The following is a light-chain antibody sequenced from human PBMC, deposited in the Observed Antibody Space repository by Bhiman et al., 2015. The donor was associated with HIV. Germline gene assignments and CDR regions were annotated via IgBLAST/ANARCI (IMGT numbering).Light chain of an antibody. J-gene: IGLJ3*02. CDR1: SSNIGAGYD. V-gene: IGLV1-40*01. CDR2: GNS. CDR3: QSYDNRLTAWV. Sequence: QSVLTQPPSVSGAPGQRVTISCTGSSSNIGAGYDVHWFQQLPKTAPKLLIYGNSNRPSGVPDRFSGSKSGTSASLAITGLQAEDEADYYCQSYDNRLTAWVFGGGTKLTVL.